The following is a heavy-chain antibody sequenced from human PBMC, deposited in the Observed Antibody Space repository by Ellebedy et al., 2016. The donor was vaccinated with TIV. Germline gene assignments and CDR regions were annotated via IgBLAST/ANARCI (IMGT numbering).Heavy chain of an antibody. CDR3: AKEALAV. V-gene: IGHV3-23*01. CDR2: ISGGGGTS. D-gene: IGHD6-19*01. CDR1: GFTFSSYA. J-gene: IGHJ4*02. Sequence: GGSLRLSCAASGFTFSSYAMIWVRQAPGKGLEWVSSISGGGGTSYYADSVRGRFTISRDTSKNTLYLQMNSLRVDDTAIYYCAKEALAVWGQGTLVTVSS.